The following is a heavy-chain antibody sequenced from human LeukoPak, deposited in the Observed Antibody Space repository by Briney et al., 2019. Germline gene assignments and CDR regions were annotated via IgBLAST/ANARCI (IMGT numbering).Heavy chain of an antibody. J-gene: IGHJ4*02. CDR2: INPNSGGT. Sequence: ASVKVSCKASGYTFTGYYMHWVRQAPGQGLEWMGWINPNSGGTNYAQKFQGRATMTRDTSISTAYMELSRLRSDDTAVYYCARDLTMVRGVITYPLGYWGQGALVTVSS. CDR3: ARDLTMVRGVITYPLGY. CDR1: GYTFTGYY. D-gene: IGHD3-10*01. V-gene: IGHV1-2*02.